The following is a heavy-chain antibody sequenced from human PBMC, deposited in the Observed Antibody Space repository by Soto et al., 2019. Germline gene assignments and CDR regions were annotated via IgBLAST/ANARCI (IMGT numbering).Heavy chain of an antibody. V-gene: IGHV1-18*01. CDR1: GYSFSSYG. CDR2: ISPSSGET. J-gene: IGHJ5*02. Sequence: QVQLVQSGPEVKKPGASVTVSCKASGYSFSSYGITWVRQAPGQGLEWMGWISPSSGETNYAQKFQGRVTVTTDTATTTTYIELRSLKSGDTAVYYCEIDWHPRFDTWGPGTLITVSS. CDR3: EIDWHPRFDT.